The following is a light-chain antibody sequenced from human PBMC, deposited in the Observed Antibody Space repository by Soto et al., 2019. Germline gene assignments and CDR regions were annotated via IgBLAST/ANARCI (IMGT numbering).Light chain of an antibody. CDR1: QSVTNS. Sequence: EIVLTQSPATRSLSPGERATLSCRASQSVTNSLAWYQQKPGQAPRLLIYGASTRATGVPARFSGSGSRTEFTLTITSLQSEDFAVYCCQQYNNWPLTFGPGTRLEIK. CDR3: QQYNNWPLT. J-gene: IGKJ5*01. CDR2: GAS. V-gene: IGKV3D-15*01.